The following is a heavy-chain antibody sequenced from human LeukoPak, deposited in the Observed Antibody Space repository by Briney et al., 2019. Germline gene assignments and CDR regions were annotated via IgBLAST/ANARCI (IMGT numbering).Heavy chain of an antibody. V-gene: IGHV3-23*01. CDR3: ATTFPYCSSGTCAL. CDR2: ISGSGGST. D-gene: IGHD2-15*01. CDR1: EFTFSSYA. Sequence: GGSLRLSCAASEFTFSSYAMSWVRQAPGKGLEWVSDISGSGGSTYYADSVKGRFTISRDNAANSLYLQMDSLRAEDTAVYYCATTFPYCSSGTCALGGQGTLVTVSS. J-gene: IGHJ4*02.